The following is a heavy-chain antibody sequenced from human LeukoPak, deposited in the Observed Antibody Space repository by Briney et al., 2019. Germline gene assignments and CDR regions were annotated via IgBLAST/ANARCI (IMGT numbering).Heavy chain of an antibody. CDR1: GGTFSSYA. Sequence: ASVKVSCKASGGTFSSYAISWVRQAPGQGLEWMGGIIPIFGTANYAQKFQGRVTITTDESTSTAYMELSSLRSEDTAVYYCARSAARSPPVQGIDYWGQGTLVTVSS. V-gene: IGHV1-69*05. CDR2: IIPIFGTA. CDR3: ARSAARSPPVQGIDY. D-gene: IGHD6-6*01. J-gene: IGHJ4*02.